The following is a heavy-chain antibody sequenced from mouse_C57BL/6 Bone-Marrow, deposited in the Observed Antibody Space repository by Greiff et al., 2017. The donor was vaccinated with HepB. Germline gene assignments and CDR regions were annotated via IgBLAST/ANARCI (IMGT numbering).Heavy chain of an antibody. V-gene: IGHV5-6*01. Sequence: EVHLVESGGDLVKPGGSLKLSCAASGFTFSSYGMSWVRQTPDKRLEWVATISSGGSYTYYPDSVKGRFTISRDNAKNTLYLQMSSLKSEDTAMYYCARLYYGYDGSYYFDYWGQGTTLTVSS. J-gene: IGHJ2*01. CDR3: ARLYYGYDGSYYFDY. CDR1: GFTFSSYG. D-gene: IGHD2-2*01. CDR2: ISSGGSYT.